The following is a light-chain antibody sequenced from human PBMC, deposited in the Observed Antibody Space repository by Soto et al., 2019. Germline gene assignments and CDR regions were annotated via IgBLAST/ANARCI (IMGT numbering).Light chain of an antibody. Sequence: EIVMTQSPATLSVSPGERATLSCRAGKSISSNLAWYQLKPGQAPRLLIYGASTRATGIPARFSGSGSGTEFTLTITSLQSEYFAVYFCQQYNDGLTFGGATKLDIK. CDR1: KSISSN. CDR3: QQYNDGLT. CDR2: GAS. V-gene: IGKV3-15*01. J-gene: IGKJ4*01.